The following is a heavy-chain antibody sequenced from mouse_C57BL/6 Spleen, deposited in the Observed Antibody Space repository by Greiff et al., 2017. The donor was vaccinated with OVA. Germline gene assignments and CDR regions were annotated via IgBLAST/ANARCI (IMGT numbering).Heavy chain of an antibody. J-gene: IGHJ1*03. CDR3: ARSGGTHGYFDV. CDR2: INPGSGGT. V-gene: IGHV1-54*01. CDR1: GYAFTNYL. Sequence: QVQLQQSGAELVRPGTSVKVSCKASGYAFTNYLIEWVKQRPGPGLEWIGVINPGSGGTNYNEKFKGNATLTADKSSRTAYMQLSSLTSEDSAVYFCARSGGTHGYFDVWGTGTTVTVSS. D-gene: IGHD3-1*01.